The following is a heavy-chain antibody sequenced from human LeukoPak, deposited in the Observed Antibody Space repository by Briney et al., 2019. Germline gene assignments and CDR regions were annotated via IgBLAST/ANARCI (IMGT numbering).Heavy chain of an antibody. J-gene: IGHJ4*02. Sequence: GGSLRLSCAASGCSISTYWIHWVRQAPGKGLVWASRINPDGSTTYYADSVKGRITISRDNAKNTLYLQMNSLRAEDTAVYYCVRGVADSYGQFDNWGQGTLVTVSS. CDR3: VRGVADSYGQFDN. D-gene: IGHD3-10*01. CDR1: GCSISTYW. V-gene: IGHV3-74*01. CDR2: INPDGSTT.